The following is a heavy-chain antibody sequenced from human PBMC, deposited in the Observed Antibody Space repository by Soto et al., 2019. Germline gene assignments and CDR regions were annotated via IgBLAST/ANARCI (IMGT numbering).Heavy chain of an antibody. D-gene: IGHD6-13*01. J-gene: IGHJ4*02. CDR3: ARGLPPGIAYITYFDY. CDR2: INHSGST. CDR1: GGSFSGYY. V-gene: IGHV4-34*01. Sequence: ASETLSLTCAVYGGSFSGYYWSWIRQPPGKGLEWIGEINHSGSTNYNPSLKSRVTISVDTSKNQFSLKLSSETAADTAVYYCARGLPPGIAYITYFDYWGQGTLVTVSS.